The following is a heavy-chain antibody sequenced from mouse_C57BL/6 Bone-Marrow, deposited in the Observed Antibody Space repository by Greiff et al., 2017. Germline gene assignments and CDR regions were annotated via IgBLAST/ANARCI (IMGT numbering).Heavy chain of an antibody. CDR2: IDPSDSYT. CDR3: ARSVRRYFDY. Sequence: QVQLQQPGAELVMPGASVKLSCKASGYTFTSYWMHWVKQRPGQGLEWIGEIDPSDSYTNYNQKFKGKSTLTVDKSSSTAYMQLSSLTSEDSAVYYCARSVRRYFDYWGQGITLTVSS. J-gene: IGHJ2*01. CDR1: GYTFTSYW. V-gene: IGHV1-69*01.